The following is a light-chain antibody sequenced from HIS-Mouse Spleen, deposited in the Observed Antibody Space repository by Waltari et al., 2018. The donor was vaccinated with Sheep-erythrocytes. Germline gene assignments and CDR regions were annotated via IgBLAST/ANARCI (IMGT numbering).Light chain of an antibody. CDR3: SSYAGSNNWV. V-gene: IGLV2-8*01. Sequence: QSALTQPPSASGSPGQSVTISCTGTSSYARGYHYFSWYQQHPGKAPKLMIYAVSKRPSGVPDRFSGSKSGNTASLTVSGLQAEDEADYYCSSYAGSNNWVFGGGTKLTVL. J-gene: IGLJ3*02. CDR2: AVS. CDR1: SSYARGYHY.